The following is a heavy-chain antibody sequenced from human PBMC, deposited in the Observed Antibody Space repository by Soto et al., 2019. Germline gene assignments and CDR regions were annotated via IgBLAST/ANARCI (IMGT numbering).Heavy chain of an antibody. D-gene: IGHD3-10*01. V-gene: IGHV3-7*05. CDR3: ASSMGRGGNDY. CDR1: GFTFSAYC. CDR2: IKTDGSEK. J-gene: IGHJ4*02. Sequence: EVQLVESGGGLVQPGGSLRLSCAASGFTFSAYCMSWVRQAPGKGLECVANIKTDGSEKYYVDPVKGRFTISRDNAKNSLYLQMNSLRAEDTAVYYCASSMGRGGNDYWGQGTLVTVSS.